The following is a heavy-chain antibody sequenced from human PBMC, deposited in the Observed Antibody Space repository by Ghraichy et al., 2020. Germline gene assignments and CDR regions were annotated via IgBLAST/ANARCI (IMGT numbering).Heavy chain of an antibody. CDR2: ISGGGGT. Sequence: GSLRLSCAASGFTFGSYAMSWVRQAPGKGLEWVSAISGGGGTYYADSVKGRFTISRDNSKNTMYLQMNSLRAEDTAIYYCAKDTTIIASAVDHWGQGTLVTVSS. CDR3: AKDTTIIASAVDH. CDR1: GFTFGSYA. D-gene: IGHD3-22*01. V-gene: IGHV3-23*01. J-gene: IGHJ4*02.